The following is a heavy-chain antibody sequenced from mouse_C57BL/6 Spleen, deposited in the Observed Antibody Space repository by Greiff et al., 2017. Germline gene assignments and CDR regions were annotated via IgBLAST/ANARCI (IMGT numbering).Heavy chain of an antibody. CDR3: ARPLYDGYYGGFAY. CDR2: IYPGDGDT. CDR1: GYAFSSYW. J-gene: IGHJ3*01. Sequence: KQSGAELVKPGASVKISCKASGYAFSSYWMNWVKQRPGKGLEWIGQIYPGDGDTNYNGKFKGKATLTADKSSSTAYMQLSSLTSEDSAVYFCARPLYDGYYGGFAYWGQGTLVTVSA. V-gene: IGHV1-80*01. D-gene: IGHD2-3*01.